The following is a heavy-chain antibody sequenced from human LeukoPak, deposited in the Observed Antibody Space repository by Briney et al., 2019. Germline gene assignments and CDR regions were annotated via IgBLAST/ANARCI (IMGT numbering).Heavy chain of an antibody. CDR2: IYYSGST. CDR1: GGSISSYY. D-gene: IGHD3-22*01. J-gene: IGHJ4*02. V-gene: IGHV4-59*01. CDR3: ARVYYYDSSGYWVYYFDY. Sequence: PSETLSLTCTVSGGSISSYYWSWIRQPPGKGLEWIGYIYYSGSTNYNPSLKSRVTISVDTSKNQFSLKLSSVTAADTAVYYCARVYYYDSSGYWVYYFDYRGQGTLVTVSS.